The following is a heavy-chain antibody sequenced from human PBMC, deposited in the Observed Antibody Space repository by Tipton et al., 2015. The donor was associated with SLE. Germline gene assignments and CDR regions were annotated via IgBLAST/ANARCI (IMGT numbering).Heavy chain of an antibody. V-gene: IGHV4-61*01. J-gene: IGHJ4*02. CDR2: IYYSGST. CDR1: GGSVSSGSYY. Sequence: TLSLTCTVSGGSVSSGSYYWSWIRQPPGKGLEWIGYIYYSGSTNYNPSLKSRVTISVDTSKNQFSLKLSSVTAADTAMYYCARGVGADYWGQGTLVTGSS. D-gene: IGHD1-26*01. CDR3: ARGVGADY.